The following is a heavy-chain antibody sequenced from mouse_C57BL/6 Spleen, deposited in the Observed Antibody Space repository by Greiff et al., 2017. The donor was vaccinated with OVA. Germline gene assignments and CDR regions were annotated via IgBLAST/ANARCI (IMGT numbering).Heavy chain of an antibody. V-gene: IGHV1-55*01. CDR2: IYPGSGST. CDR3: ARTEEYTVETHYCDY. CDR1: GYTFTSYW. D-gene: IGHD1-1*01. Sequence: QVQLQQPGAELVKPGASVKMSCKASGYTFTSYWITWVKQRPGQGLEWIGDIYPGSGSTNYNEKFKSKATLTVDTSSSTAYMQISSLTSEDSAVYYYARTEEYTVETHYCDYWGQGTTLTVAS. J-gene: IGHJ2*01.